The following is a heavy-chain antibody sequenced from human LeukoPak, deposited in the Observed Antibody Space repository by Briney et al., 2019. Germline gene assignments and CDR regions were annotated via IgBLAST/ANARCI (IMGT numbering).Heavy chain of an antibody. V-gene: IGHV3-7*05. Sequence: GGSLRLSCAASGFTFSNYGMNWARQAPGKGLEWVANIKEDGGEKYYVDSVKGRFTMSRDNAKNSLYLQMNSLRAEDTAVYYCARGYYYDSSGYYVDYWGQGTLVTVSS. CDR1: GFTFSNYG. CDR2: IKEDGGEK. D-gene: IGHD3-22*01. J-gene: IGHJ4*02. CDR3: ARGYYYDSSGYYVDY.